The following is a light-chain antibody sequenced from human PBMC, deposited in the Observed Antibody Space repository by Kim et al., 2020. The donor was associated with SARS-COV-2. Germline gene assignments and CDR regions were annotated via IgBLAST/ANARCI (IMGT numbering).Light chain of an antibody. CDR3: CSYAGSSTYV. V-gene: IGLV2-23*02. CDR1: SSDGGSYTL. Sequence: GQSTNISGTGTSSDGGSYTLVSWYQQHPGKAPKLMIYEVSKRPSGVSNRFSGSKSGNTASLTISGLQAEDEADYYCCSYAGSSTYVFGTGTKVTVL. CDR2: EVS. J-gene: IGLJ1*01.